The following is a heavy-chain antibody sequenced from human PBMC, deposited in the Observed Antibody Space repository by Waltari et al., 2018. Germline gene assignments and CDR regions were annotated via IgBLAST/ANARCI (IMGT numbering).Heavy chain of an antibody. CDR3: AKDKEGWSSFDY. D-gene: IGHD6-19*01. J-gene: IGHJ4*02. CDR2: ISWKSGVI. CDR1: GFNFNDYA. Sequence: EVQLVESGGGLVQPGRSLRLSCAASGFNFNDYAMHWVRQAPGKGLEWVSGISWKSGVIADADSVKGRFTISRDSAKNSLYLQMNSLRAEDTALYYCAKDKEGWSSFDYWGQGALVTVSS. V-gene: IGHV3-9*01.